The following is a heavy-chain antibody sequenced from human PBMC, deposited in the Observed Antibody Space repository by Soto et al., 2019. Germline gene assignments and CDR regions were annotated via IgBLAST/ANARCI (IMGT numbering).Heavy chain of an antibody. CDR1: GYSFTSYW. J-gene: IGHJ6*02. Sequence: LKISCKGSGYSFTSYWISWVRQMPGKGLERNGRIDPSDSYTNYSPSFQGHVTTSADKSISTAYLQWSSLKASDTAMYYCARLKGIAARPSYYYYGMDVWGQGTTVTVSS. D-gene: IGHD6-6*01. CDR3: ARLKGIAARPSYYYYGMDV. V-gene: IGHV5-10-1*01. CDR2: IDPSDSYT.